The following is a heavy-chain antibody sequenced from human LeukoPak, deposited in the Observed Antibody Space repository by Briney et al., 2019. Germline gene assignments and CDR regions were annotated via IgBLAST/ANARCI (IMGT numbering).Heavy chain of an antibody. D-gene: IGHD3-10*01. V-gene: IGHV1-69*05. J-gene: IGHJ4*02. CDR1: GGTFSSYA. Sequence: SVKVSCTASGGTFSSYAISWVRQAPGQGLEWMGGIIPIFGTANYAQKFQGRVTITTDESTSTAYMEMSSLRSEDTAVYYCARGYHPGTDSYGSGYGGQGTLVTVSS. CDR3: ARGYHPGTDSYGSGY. CDR2: IIPIFGTA.